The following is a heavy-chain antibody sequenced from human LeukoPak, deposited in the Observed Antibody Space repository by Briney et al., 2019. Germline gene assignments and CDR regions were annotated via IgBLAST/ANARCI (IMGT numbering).Heavy chain of an antibody. Sequence: QTGGSLRLSCAASGFTFSSYAMHWVRQAPGKGLEWVAVISYDGSNKYYADSVKGRFTISRDNSKNTLYLQMNSLRAEDTAVYYCARDRGSYWDYYYYGMDVWGQGTTVTVSS. CDR1: GFTFSSYA. CDR2: ISYDGSNK. CDR3: ARDRGSYWDYYYYGMDV. V-gene: IGHV3-30-3*01. D-gene: IGHD1-26*01. J-gene: IGHJ6*02.